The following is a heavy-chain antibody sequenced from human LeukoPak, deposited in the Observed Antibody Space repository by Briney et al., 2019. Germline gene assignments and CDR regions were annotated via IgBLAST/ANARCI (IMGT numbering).Heavy chain of an antibody. J-gene: IGHJ4*02. CDR1: GYTLTELS. CDR2: FDPEDGET. V-gene: IGHV1-24*01. D-gene: IGHD4-23*01. CDR3: ATAPWDGGNAGVDY. Sequence: GASVTVSCTVSGYTLTELSIHWVRQAPGKGLEWMGGFDPEDGETIYAQKFQGRVTMTEDTSTDTAYMELSSLRSEDTAVYYCATAPWDGGNAGVDYWGQGTLVTVSS.